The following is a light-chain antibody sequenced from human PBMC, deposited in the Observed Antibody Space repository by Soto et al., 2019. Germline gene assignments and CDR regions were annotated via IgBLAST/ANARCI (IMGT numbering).Light chain of an antibody. Sequence: QSALTQPASVSGSPGQSITISCTGTSSDVGGYNFVSWYQHHPAKAPKLMIYDVSNRPSGVSNRFSGSKSGNTASLTISGLQAEDEAHYYCRSFTSSDTLVVFGGGTQLTVL. CDR2: DVS. J-gene: IGLJ2*01. CDR3: RSFTSSDTLVV. V-gene: IGLV2-14*03. CDR1: SSDVGGYNF.